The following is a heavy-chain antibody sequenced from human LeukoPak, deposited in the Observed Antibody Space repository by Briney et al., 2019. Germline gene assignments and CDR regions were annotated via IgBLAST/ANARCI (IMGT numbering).Heavy chain of an antibody. D-gene: IGHD3-22*01. CDR2: IIPILGIA. CDR3: AGSFLYDSSGYYFSPQYFDY. J-gene: IGHJ4*02. CDR1: GGTFSSYA. Sequence: SVNVSCKASGGTFSSYAISWVRQAPGQGLEWMGRIIPILGIANYAQKFQGRVTITADKSTSTAYMELSSLRSEDTAVYYCAGSFLYDSSGYYFSPQYFDYWGQGTLVTVSS. V-gene: IGHV1-69*04.